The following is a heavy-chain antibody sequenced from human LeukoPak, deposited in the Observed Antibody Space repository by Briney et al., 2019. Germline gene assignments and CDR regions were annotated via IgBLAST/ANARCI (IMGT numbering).Heavy chain of an antibody. CDR3: ARTRGYYFDY. CDR1: GFIFSNYW. CDR2: IYSGGST. J-gene: IGHJ4*02. Sequence: PGGSLRLSCAVSGFIFSNYWMTWVRQSPGKRLEWVSLIYSGGSTYYADSVKGRFTISRDNSKNTLYLQMNSLRAEDTAVYYCARTRGYYFDYWGQGTLVTVSS. V-gene: IGHV3-66*01.